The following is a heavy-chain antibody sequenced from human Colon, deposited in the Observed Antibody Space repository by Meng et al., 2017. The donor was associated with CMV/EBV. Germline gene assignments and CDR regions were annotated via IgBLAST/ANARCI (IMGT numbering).Heavy chain of an antibody. CDR3: ARGWPPDY. V-gene: IGHV3-74*01. CDR1: GFTFSNSW. J-gene: IGHJ4*01. Sequence: GGSLRLSCAASGFTFSNSWMHWVRQGPGKGLVWVSRINGDGSSTSYADSVKGRFTISRDNAKNTLFLQMNSLRTEDTAVYYCARGWPPDYWVHIPLVTFSS. D-gene: IGHD6-13*01. CDR2: INGDGSST.